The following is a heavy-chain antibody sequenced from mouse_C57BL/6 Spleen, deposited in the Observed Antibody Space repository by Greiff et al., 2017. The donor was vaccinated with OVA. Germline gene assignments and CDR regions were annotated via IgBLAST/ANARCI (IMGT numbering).Heavy chain of an antibody. CDR3: ARYGYDGAYYFDY. J-gene: IGHJ2*01. CDR1: GYSITSGYY. CDR2: ISYDGSN. Sequence: EVQLQESGPGLVKPSQSLSLTCSVTGYSITSGYYWNWIRQFPGNKLEWMGYISYDGSNNYNPSLKNRISITRDTSKNQFFLKLNSVTTEDTATYYCARYGYDGAYYFDYWGQGTTLTVSS. D-gene: IGHD2-2*01. V-gene: IGHV3-6*01.